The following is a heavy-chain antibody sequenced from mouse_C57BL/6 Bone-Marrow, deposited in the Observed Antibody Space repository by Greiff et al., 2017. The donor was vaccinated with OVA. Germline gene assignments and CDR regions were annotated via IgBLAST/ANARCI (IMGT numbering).Heavy chain of an antibody. J-gene: IGHJ3*01. D-gene: IGHD2-1*01. V-gene: IGHV1-50*01. CDR3: ARESGNYAWFAY. CDR1: GYIFTSYW. Sequence: VQLQQPGAELVKPGASVKLSCKASGYIFTSYWMQWVKQRPGQGLEWIGEIDPSDSYTNFNQKFKGKATLTVDTSSSTAYMQLSSLTSEDSAVYCGARESGNYAWFAYWGQGTLVTVSA. CDR2: IDPSDSYT.